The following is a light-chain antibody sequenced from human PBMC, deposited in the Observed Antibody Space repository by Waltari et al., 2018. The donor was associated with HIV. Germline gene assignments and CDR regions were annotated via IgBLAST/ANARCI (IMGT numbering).Light chain of an antibody. CDR2: EVN. J-gene: IGLJ3*02. V-gene: IGLV2-14*03. CDR3: TSYTTGDTLL. Sequence: QSVLTQPASVSGSPGQSVTIPCTGTSNAFGFDTSVSWYQQHPGKPPTLIIYEVNSRPSGVSDRFSGSKSGNTASLTISGLQNEDEANYFCTSYTTGDTLLFGGGTKLTVL. CDR1: SNAFGFDTS.